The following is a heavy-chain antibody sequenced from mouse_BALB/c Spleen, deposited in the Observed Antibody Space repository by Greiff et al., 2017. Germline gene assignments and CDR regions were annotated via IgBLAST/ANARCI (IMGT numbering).Heavy chain of an antibody. CDR2: IDPANGNT. CDR3: ASDYYYGSSRFAY. Sequence: EVKLQESGAELVKPGASVKLSCTASGFNIKDTYMHWVKQRPEQGLEWIGRIDPANGNTKYDPKFQGKATITADTSSNTAYLQLSSLTSEDTAVYYCASDYYYGSSRFAYWGQGTLVTVSA. J-gene: IGHJ3*01. D-gene: IGHD1-1*01. V-gene: IGHV14-3*02. CDR1: GFNIKDTY.